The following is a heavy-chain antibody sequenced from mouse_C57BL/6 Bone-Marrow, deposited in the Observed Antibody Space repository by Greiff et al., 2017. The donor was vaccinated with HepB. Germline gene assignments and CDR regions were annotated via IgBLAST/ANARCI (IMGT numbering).Heavy chain of an antibody. J-gene: IGHJ4*01. CDR1: GYTFTSYW. D-gene: IGHD1-1*01. V-gene: IGHV1-55*01. CDR2: IYPGSGST. CDR3: ARRGRSTTVVPRYAMDY. Sequence: VQLQQPGAELVKPGASVKMSCKASGYTFTSYWITWVKQRPGQGLEWIGDIYPGSGSTNYNEKFKSKATLTVDTSSSTAYMQLSSLTSEDSAVYYCARRGRSTTVVPRYAMDYWGQGTSVTVSS.